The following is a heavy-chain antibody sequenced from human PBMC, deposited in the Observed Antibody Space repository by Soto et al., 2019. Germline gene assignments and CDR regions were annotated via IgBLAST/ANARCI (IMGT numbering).Heavy chain of an antibody. Sequence: QVQLHESGPGLVKPSQTLSLTCTVSGGSISSGGYYWSWIRQHPGKGLEWIGYIYYSGSTYYNPSLKSRVIISVVTSKNQFSLELSSVTAADTAVYYCARMRYSRYDNYDYWGQGTLVTVSS. D-gene: IGHD5-12*01. CDR1: GGSISSGGYY. J-gene: IGHJ4*02. CDR2: IYYSGST. CDR3: ARMRYSRYDNYDY. V-gene: IGHV4-31*03.